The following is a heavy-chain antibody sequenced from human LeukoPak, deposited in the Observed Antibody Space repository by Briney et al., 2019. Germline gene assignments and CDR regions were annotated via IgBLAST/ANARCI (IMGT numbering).Heavy chain of an antibody. CDR2: ISFDAKNT. CDR3: VQWGWRTMADCSNLGWFVP. CDR1: GITLSNFG. V-gene: IGHV3-30*02. D-gene: IGHD2-21*01. J-gene: IGHJ5*02. Sequence: PGGSLRLSCAASGITLSNFGMHWVRQAPGKGLEWVAFISFDAKNTHYTDSVKGRFTISRDNSKSTVYLQMNSLRPNDTAMYQCVQWGWRTMADCSNLGWFVPWRQGTQVIVSS.